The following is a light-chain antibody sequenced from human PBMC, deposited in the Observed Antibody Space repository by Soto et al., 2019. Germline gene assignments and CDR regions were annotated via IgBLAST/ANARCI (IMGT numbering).Light chain of an antibody. CDR1: QALSSG. CDR3: QQSSAVPPT. V-gene: IGKV1-13*02. J-gene: IGKJ4*01. Sequence: AIQLTQSPSSLSASVGDRITITCRASQALSSGFAWYQQKPGRAPKLLIYDAFNLESGVPSRFRGDRSGTDFTLTISSLPPEDLATYHCQQSSAVPPTFGGGTKVELK. CDR2: DAF.